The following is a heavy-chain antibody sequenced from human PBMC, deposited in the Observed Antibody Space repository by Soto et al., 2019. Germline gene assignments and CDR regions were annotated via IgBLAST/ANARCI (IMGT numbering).Heavy chain of an antibody. V-gene: IGHV5-10-1*01. J-gene: IGHJ6*02. CDR2: IDPSDSYT. Sequence: GESLKISCKGSGYSFTSYWISWVRQMSGKGLEWMGRIDPSDSYTNYSPSFQGHVTISADKSISTAYLQWSSLKASDTAMYYCARVPRRGYYYYGMDVWGQGTTVTVSS. D-gene: IGHD2-2*01. CDR1: GYSFTSYW. CDR3: ARVPRRGYYYYGMDV.